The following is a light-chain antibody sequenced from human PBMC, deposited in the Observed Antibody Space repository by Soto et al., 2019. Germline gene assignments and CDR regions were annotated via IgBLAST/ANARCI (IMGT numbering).Light chain of an antibody. J-gene: IGKJ1*01. Sequence: DIVLTQSPGTLSLSPGERATLSCRASQSVGSAYLAWYQHKPGQAPRLLIYGTSSRATGIADRFTGSGSGTDFPLTISRLAPEDFVVYYCQQYAGSRWTFGQGTKV. CDR3: QQYAGSRWT. V-gene: IGKV3-20*01. CDR1: QSVGSAY. CDR2: GTS.